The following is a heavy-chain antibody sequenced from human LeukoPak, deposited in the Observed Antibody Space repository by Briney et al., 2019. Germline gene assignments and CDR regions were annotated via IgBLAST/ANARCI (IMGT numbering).Heavy chain of an antibody. CDR1: GGSFSGYY. CDR2: INHSGST. V-gene: IGHV4-34*01. Sequence: SETLSLTCAVYGGSFSGYYWSWIRQPPGKGLEWIGEINHSGSTNYNPSLKSRVTISVDTSKNQFSLKLSSVTAADTAVYYCARSGPIYYYGSGKYYYGMDVWGQGTTVTVSS. CDR3: ARSGPIYYYGSGKYYYGMDV. J-gene: IGHJ6*02. D-gene: IGHD3-10*01.